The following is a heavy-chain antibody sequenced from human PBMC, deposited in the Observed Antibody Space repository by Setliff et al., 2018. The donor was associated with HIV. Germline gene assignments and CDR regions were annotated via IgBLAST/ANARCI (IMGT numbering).Heavy chain of an antibody. CDR2: IYYSGGT. CDR3: ARDGPMGRFDY. V-gene: IGHV4-59*01. Sequence: SETLSLTCTVSGGSISTYYWTWIRRPPGKGLEWIGYIYYSGGTHYNPSLKSRITISIDMSKNQFSLKLRSVTAAETAVYYCARDGPMGRFDYWGQGALVTVSS. J-gene: IGHJ4*02. D-gene: IGHD3-16*01. CDR1: GGSISTYY.